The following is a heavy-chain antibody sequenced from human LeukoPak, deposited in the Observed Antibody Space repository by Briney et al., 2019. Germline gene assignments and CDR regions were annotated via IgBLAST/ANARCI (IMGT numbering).Heavy chain of an antibody. V-gene: IGHV1-18*01. J-gene: IGHJ4*02. Sequence: GASVKVSCKASGYTFTSYGISWVRQAPGQGLEWMGWISAYNGNTNYAQKLQGRVTITADKSTSTAYMELSSLRSEDTAAYYCVIYYYDSSGYYYEPDYWGQGTLVTVSS. CDR1: GYTFTSYG. CDR3: VIYYYDSSGYYYEPDY. CDR2: ISAYNGNT. D-gene: IGHD3-22*01.